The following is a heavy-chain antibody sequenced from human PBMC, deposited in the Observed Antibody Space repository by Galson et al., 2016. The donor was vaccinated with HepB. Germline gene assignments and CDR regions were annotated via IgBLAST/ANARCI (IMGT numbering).Heavy chain of an antibody. CDR3: ARDGRDRIAAADY. V-gene: IGHV1-18*01. CDR1: GYTFTDYG. Sequence: SVKVSCKASGYTFTDYGISWVRQAPGQGLEWMGWISAYNGNTNYAQKLQGRVTMTTDRSTRTAYMELRSLRSDDTAVYFCARDGRDRIAAADYWGQGTLVSVSS. J-gene: IGHJ4*02. CDR2: ISAYNGNT. D-gene: IGHD6-13*01.